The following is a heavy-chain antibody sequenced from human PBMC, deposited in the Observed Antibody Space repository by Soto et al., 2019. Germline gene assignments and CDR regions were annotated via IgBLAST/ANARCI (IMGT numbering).Heavy chain of an antibody. J-gene: IGHJ2*01. D-gene: IGHD4-17*01. CDR2: INPGNGNT. Sequence: QVQVVQSGAEVKKPGASVKVSCKASGYTFTSYAMYWVRQAPGQRLEWMGWINPGNGNTKNSQKFQGRVTITRDTFASTAHMELSSLRSEGTAVYYCARGASSVTTFDFDLWGRGTLVTVSS. CDR3: ARGASSVTTFDFDL. V-gene: IGHV1-3*01. CDR1: GYTFTSYA.